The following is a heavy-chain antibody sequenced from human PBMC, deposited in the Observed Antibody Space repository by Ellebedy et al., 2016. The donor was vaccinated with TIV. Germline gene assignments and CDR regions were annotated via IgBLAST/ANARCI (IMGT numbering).Heavy chain of an antibody. CDR2: ISGSGTTI. J-gene: IGHJ4*02. CDR1: GFTFSIYS. Sequence: GGSLRLSCAASGFTFSIYSMNWVRQAPGKGLEWVSYISGSGTTIFYADSVKGRFTISRDNAKNSLYLHITSLRAEDTAVYFCARDSGAVTAPWGQGTLVTVSS. V-gene: IGHV3-48*03. D-gene: IGHD2-21*02. CDR3: ARDSGAVTAP.